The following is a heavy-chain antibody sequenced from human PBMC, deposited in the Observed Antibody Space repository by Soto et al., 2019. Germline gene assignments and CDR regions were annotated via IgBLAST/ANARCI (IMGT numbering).Heavy chain of an antibody. CDR1: GGSISSGGYY. Sequence: QVQLQESGPGLVKPSQTLSLTCTVSGGSISSGGYYWSWIRQHPGKVLEWIGYIYYSGSTYYNPSLQSRVTISVDTSKNQFSLKLSSVTAADTAVYYCARAPYGTNGVCYRERRWFDPWGQGTLVTVSS. V-gene: IGHV4-31*03. D-gene: IGHD2-8*01. CDR2: IYYSGST. J-gene: IGHJ5*02. CDR3: ARAPYGTNGVCYRERRWFDP.